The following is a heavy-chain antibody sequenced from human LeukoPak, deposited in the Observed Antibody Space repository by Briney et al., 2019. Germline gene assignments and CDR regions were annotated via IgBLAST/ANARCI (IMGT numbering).Heavy chain of an antibody. Sequence: GGSLRLSCSASGFSFSSYWMHWVRQAPGKGLEWVANIKQDGSEKYYVDSVKGRFTISRDNAKNSLYLQMNSLRVEDTAVYYCARGWELDPWGQGTLVTVSS. J-gene: IGHJ5*02. CDR1: GFSFSSYW. CDR2: IKQDGSEK. D-gene: IGHD1-26*01. V-gene: IGHV3-7*05. CDR3: ARGWELDP.